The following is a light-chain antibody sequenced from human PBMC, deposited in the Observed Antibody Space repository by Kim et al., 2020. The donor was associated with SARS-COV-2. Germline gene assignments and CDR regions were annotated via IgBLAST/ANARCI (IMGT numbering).Light chain of an antibody. CDR3: QHHYTSPPYT. J-gene: IGKJ2*01. Sequence: DIVMTQSPDSLAVSLGERATINCKSSQSVLYSSNNKNYLAWYQQKPGQPPKLLIYWASTRESGVPDRFSGSGSGTDFTLTISSLQAEDVAVYYCQHHYTSPPYTFGQGTKLEI. CDR2: WAS. V-gene: IGKV4-1*01. CDR1: QSVLYSSNNKNY.